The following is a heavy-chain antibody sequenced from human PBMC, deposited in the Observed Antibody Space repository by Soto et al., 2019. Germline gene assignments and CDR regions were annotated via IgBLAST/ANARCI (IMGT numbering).Heavy chain of an antibody. CDR3: XXXXXXXGGMDV. V-gene: IGHV3-21*02. Sequence: EVQVVESGGGLVKPGGSLRLSCAASGFNFSSHTMTWVRQAPGKGLEWVSSISSTSSYIHYADSVKGRFTISRDNAKNSLFXQXXXXXXXXXAXXXXXXXXXXXGGMDVWGQGTTVSVSS. J-gene: IGHJ6*02. CDR1: GFNFSSHT. CDR2: ISSTSSYI.